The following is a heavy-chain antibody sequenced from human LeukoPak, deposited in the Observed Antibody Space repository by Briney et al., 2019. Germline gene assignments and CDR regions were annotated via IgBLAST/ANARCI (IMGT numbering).Heavy chain of an antibody. CDR3: ARAPAMVRGVPNWFDP. D-gene: IGHD3-10*01. J-gene: IGHJ5*02. V-gene: IGHV1-69*06. CDR1: GDSFSSSV. Sequence: SVKVSCKASGDSFSSSVFSWVRQVPGQGLEWMGGIIPIFGTANYAQKLQGRVTITADMSATTVYLAVSSLRSDDTAVYFCARAPAMVRGVPNWFDPWGQGTLITVSS. CDR2: IIPIFGTA.